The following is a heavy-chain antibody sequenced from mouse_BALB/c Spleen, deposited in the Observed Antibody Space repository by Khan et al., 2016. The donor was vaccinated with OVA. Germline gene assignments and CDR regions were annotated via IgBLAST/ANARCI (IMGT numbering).Heavy chain of an antibody. CDR1: GYTFTNYV. Sequence: EVQLQESGPDLVKPGASVKMSCKASGYTFTNYVMHWVKQKPGQGLEWIGYINPDNDGIRYNEKFKGKATLTSDKSSSTAYLELSSLTSEDSAVYCGEREASNMDFSFAYWGQGTLVTVSA. CDR3: EREASNMDFSFAY. D-gene: IGHD4-1*01. CDR2: INPDNDGI. J-gene: IGHJ3*01. V-gene: IGHV1S136*01.